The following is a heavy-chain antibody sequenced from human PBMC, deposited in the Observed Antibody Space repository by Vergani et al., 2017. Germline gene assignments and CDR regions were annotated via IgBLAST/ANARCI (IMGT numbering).Heavy chain of an antibody. CDR3: ARGREYSATS. CDR2: IIPILGIA. J-gene: IGHJ4*02. CDR1: GGTFSSYT. V-gene: IGHV1-69*02. Sequence: QVQLVQSGAEVKKPGSSVKVSCKASGGTFSSYTINWVRQAPGQGLEWMGRIIPILGIANYAQKFQGRLTITADKSTTTAYMDLSSLRSEDTAVYYYARGREYSATSWGQGTLVTVSS. D-gene: IGHD5-12*01.